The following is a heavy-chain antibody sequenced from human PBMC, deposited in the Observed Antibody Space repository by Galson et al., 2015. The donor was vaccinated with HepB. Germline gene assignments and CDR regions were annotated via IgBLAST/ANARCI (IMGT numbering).Heavy chain of an antibody. CDR1: GFTFSSYA. J-gene: IGHJ4*02. D-gene: IGHD3-10*01. V-gene: IGHV3-30*04. CDR2: ISYDGSNK. CDR3: ARVGPLPFGSGSYNYFVY. Sequence: SLRLSCAASGFTFSSYAMHWVRQAPGKGLEWVAVISYDGSNKYYADSVKGRFTISRDNSKNTLYLQMNSLRAEDTAVYYCARVGPLPFGSGSYNYFVYWGQGTLFTVSS.